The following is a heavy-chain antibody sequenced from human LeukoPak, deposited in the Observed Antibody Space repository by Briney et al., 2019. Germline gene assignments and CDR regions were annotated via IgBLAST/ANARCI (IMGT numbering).Heavy chain of an antibody. CDR3: ARGTVVTTDP. J-gene: IGHJ5*02. D-gene: IGHD4-23*01. Sequence: ASVKVSCKASVYTFTRNGISWVRQAPGQGLEWVGWISAYNGNTNYAQKFQGRVTMTTDTSTSTAYMELRSLRSDDTAVYYCARGTVVTTDPWGQGTLVTVSS. CDR1: VYTFTRNG. V-gene: IGHV1-18*01. CDR2: ISAYNGNT.